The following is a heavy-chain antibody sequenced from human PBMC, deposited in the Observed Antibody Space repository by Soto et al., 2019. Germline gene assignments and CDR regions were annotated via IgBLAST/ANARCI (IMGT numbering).Heavy chain of an antibody. V-gene: IGHV3-66*01. CDR1: GFTVSSNY. J-gene: IGHJ5*02. D-gene: IGHD3-22*01. CDR2: IYSGGTT. CDR3: ASNGDSIDYRGWFDP. Sequence: EVQLVESGGGLVQPGGSLRLSCAASGFTVSSNYMSWVRQAPGKGLEWVSVIYSGGTTYYADSVKGRFTISRDNSKTTLYLQMNSLRAEDTAVYYCASNGDSIDYRGWFDPWGQGTLVTVSS.